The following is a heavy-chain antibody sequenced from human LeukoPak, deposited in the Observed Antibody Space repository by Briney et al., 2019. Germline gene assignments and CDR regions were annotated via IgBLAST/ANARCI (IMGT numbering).Heavy chain of an antibody. CDR3: VNLGYSD. J-gene: IGHJ4*02. V-gene: IGHV3-21*01. CDR2: ISSSSSYI. CDR1: GFTFSSYS. D-gene: IGHD5-12*01. Sequence: GGSLRLSCAASGFTFSSYSMNWVRQAPGKGLEWVSSISSSSSYIYYEDSVQGRFTISRDNAKNAVYLQMKRLRVEDTAVYYCVNLGYSDGGKGTLVTVS.